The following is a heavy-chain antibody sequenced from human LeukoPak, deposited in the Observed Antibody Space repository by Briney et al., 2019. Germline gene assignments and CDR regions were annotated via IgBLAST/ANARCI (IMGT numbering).Heavy chain of an antibody. CDR1: GFTFSNYA. J-gene: IGHJ4*02. D-gene: IGHD6-13*01. CDR2: ITSYRRDT. CDR3: AKSLANHPHSSRYYFDY. V-gene: IGHV3-23*01. Sequence: PGGSLRLSCEASGFTFSNYAMNWVRQTPGKGLEWVSSITSYRRDTYYADSVKGRFTISRDNSKSTLSLQMNSLRAEDSAIYYCAKSLANHPHSSRYYFDYWGQGTLVTVSS.